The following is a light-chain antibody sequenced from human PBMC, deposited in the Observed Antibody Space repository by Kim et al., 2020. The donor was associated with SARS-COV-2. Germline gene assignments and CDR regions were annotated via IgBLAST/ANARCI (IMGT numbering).Light chain of an antibody. J-gene: IGKJ1*01. Sequence: ASVGDRVTITGRASQDISNYLAWFQLKPGKAPKRLNYAASALQPGGPSRFSGSGSGTDFTRTVTSLQPEDVATYYCQKCDSAPWTFGQGTKVDIK. CDR3: QKCDSAPWT. CDR1: QDISNY. V-gene: IGKV1-27*01. CDR2: AAS.